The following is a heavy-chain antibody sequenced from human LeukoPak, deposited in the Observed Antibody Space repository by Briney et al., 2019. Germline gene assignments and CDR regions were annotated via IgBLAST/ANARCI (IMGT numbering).Heavy chain of an antibody. D-gene: IGHD6-6*01. CDR1: GYTFTGYY. Sequence: ASVKVSCKASGYTFTGYYMHWVRQAPGQGLEWMGWINPNSGGTNYAQKFQGRVTMTRDTSISTAYMELSRLRSDDTAVYYCARDRAARPYYYYHMDVWGKGTTVTVSS. CDR2: INPNSGGT. CDR3: ARDRAARPYYYYHMDV. J-gene: IGHJ6*03. V-gene: IGHV1-2*02.